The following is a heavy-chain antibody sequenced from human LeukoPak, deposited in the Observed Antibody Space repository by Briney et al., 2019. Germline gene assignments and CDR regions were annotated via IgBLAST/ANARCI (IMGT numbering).Heavy chain of an antibody. Sequence: PSETLSLTCAVSGYSISSGYYWGWIRQPPGKGLEWIGSIYHSGSTYYNPSLKSRVTMSVDTSKNQFSLKLSSVTAADTAVYYCARVGGDRFDPWGQGTLVTASS. J-gene: IGHJ5*02. V-gene: IGHV4-38-2*01. CDR1: GYSISSGYY. D-gene: IGHD3-16*01. CDR2: IYHSGST. CDR3: ARVGGDRFDP.